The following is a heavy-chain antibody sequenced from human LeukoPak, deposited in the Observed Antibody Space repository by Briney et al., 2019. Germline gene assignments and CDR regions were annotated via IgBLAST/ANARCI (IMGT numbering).Heavy chain of an antibody. CDR2: ISYDGSNK. Sequence: GGSLRLSCAASGFTFSSYAMHWVRQAPGKGLEWVAVISYDGSNKYYADSVKGRFTISRDNSKNTLYLQMNSLRAEDTAVYYCARGDHFDYWGQGTLVTVSS. V-gene: IGHV3-30-3*01. CDR1: GFTFSSYA. CDR3: ARGDHFDY. J-gene: IGHJ4*02.